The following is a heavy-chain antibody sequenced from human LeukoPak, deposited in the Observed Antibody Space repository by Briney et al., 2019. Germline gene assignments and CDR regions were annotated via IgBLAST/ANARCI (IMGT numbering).Heavy chain of an antibody. CDR3: ARDVPGIAAAGPST. CDR2: IYYSGST. CDR1: GGSISSSSYY. V-gene: IGHV4-39*07. Sequence: SETLSLTCTVSGGSISSSSYYWGWIRQPPGKGLEWIGSIYYSGSTYYNPSLKSRVTISVDTSKNQFSLKLSSVTAADTAVYYCARDVPGIAAAGPSTWGQGTLVTVSS. J-gene: IGHJ5*02. D-gene: IGHD6-13*01.